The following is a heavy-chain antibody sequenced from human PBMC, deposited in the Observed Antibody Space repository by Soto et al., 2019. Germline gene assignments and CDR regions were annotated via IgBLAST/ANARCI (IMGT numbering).Heavy chain of an antibody. CDR1: GGSISSYY. J-gene: IGHJ4*02. Sequence: HVQLQESGPGLVKPSETLSLTCTVSGGSISSYYWSWIRQPAGKGLEWIGRIYTSGSTNYNPSLMGRVPMSVDTSKNQFSMKVSSVTAADTAVYYCARFSDYGDLFDYWGQGTLVTVSS. D-gene: IGHD4-17*01. CDR3: ARFSDYGDLFDY. CDR2: IYTSGST. V-gene: IGHV4-4*07.